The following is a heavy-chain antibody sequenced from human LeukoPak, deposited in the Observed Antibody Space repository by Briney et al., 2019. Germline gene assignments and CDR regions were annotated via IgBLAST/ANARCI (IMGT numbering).Heavy chain of an antibody. J-gene: IGHJ6*03. D-gene: IGHD3-3*01. CDR1: GFTFSSYA. V-gene: IGHV3-30*04. CDR3: AREGGGTIFGVVNYYYYMDV. Sequence: GGSLRLSCAASGFTFSSYAMHWVRQAPGKGLEWVAVISYDGSNKYYADSVKGRFTISRDNSKNTLYLQMNSLRAEDTAVYYCAREGGGTIFGVVNYYYYMDVWGKGTTVTVSS. CDR2: ISYDGSNK.